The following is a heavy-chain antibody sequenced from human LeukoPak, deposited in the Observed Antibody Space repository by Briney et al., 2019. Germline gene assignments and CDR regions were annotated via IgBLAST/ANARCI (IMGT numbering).Heavy chain of an antibody. Sequence: PSETLSLTCIMSGGSINNYYWSWIRQPAGKGPEWIGRFYASGTTYYNPALNSRAAVSMDMSKNHFSLKLTSVTAADTAAYYCARSALSGFDIWGQGTMVTVSS. CDR2: FYASGTT. CDR3: ARSALSGFDI. V-gene: IGHV4-4*07. J-gene: IGHJ3*02. CDR1: GGSINNYY. D-gene: IGHD3-9*01.